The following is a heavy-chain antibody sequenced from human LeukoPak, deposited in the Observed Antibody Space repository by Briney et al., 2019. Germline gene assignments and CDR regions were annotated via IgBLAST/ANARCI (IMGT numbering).Heavy chain of an antibody. Sequence: ASVKVSCKASGYTFTSYDINWVRQATGQGLEWMGWMNPNSGNTGYAQKFQGRVTITRNTSISTAYMELSSLRSEDTAVYYCARGRFSFGYYDSSGYYQYYFDYWGQGTLVTVSS. D-gene: IGHD3-22*01. J-gene: IGHJ4*02. V-gene: IGHV1-8*03. CDR3: ARGRFSFGYYDSSGYYQYYFDY. CDR2: MNPNSGNT. CDR1: GYTFTSYD.